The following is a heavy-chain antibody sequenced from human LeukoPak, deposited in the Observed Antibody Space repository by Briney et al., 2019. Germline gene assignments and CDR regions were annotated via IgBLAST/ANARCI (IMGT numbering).Heavy chain of an antibody. V-gene: IGHV3-48*01. Sequence: GESLRLSCAASGFTFSSYSTNWVRQAPGKGLEWISYISSASNTIYYADSVKGRFTISRDNAKNSVYLQMNSLRAEDTAMYYCARDGWFGDYNWFDPWGQGTLVTVSS. CDR2: ISSASNTI. CDR3: ARDGWFGDYNWFDP. CDR1: GFTFSSYS. D-gene: IGHD3-10*01. J-gene: IGHJ5*02.